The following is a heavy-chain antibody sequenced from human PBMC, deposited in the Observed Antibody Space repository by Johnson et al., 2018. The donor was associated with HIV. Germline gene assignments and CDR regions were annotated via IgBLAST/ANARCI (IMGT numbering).Heavy chain of an antibody. J-gene: IGHJ3*02. CDR2: ITYDGSHK. Sequence: QMQLVESGGGVVQPGRSLRLSCAASGFTFSNYGMHWVRQAPGKGLEWVALITYDGSHKYYEDPVKGRFIISRDNSQNTLSLQMHSLRAEDTAVYYCARERARQELGLDGAFDIWGQGTTVSVS. V-gene: IGHV3-30*03. D-gene: IGHD6-13*01. CDR1: GFTFSNYG. CDR3: ARERARQELGLDGAFDI.